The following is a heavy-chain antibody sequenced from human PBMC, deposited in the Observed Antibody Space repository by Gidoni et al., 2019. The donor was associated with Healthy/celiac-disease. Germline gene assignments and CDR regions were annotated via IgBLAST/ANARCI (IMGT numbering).Heavy chain of an antibody. V-gene: IGHV3-30*18. CDR2: ISYYGSNK. J-gene: IGHJ4*02. Sequence: QVQLVESGGGVVQPGRSLRLPCASYALTFSSYGMAWVRQAPGKGLDWVAVISYYGSNKYYADSVKGRFTISRDNSKNTLYLQMNSLRAEATAVYYCAKGGYSGYDFDYWGQGILVTVSS. CDR3: AKGGYSGYDFDY. CDR1: ALTFSSYG. D-gene: IGHD5-12*01.